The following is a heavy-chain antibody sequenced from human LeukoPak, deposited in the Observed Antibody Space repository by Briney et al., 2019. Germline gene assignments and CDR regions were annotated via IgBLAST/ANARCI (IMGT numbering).Heavy chain of an antibody. CDR2: ISTSGSSI. CDR3: ARGADGVSSNSRGWFDP. D-gene: IGHD2-15*01. CDR1: GFTFSTYE. J-gene: IGHJ5*02. Sequence: GGSLRLSCAASGFTFSTYEINWVRQAPGKGLEWLSHISTSGSSIHYADSVKGRFTISRDNAKNSLYLQMNSLRAEDTAVYSCARGADGVSSNSRGWFDPWGQGTLVTVSS. V-gene: IGHV3-48*03.